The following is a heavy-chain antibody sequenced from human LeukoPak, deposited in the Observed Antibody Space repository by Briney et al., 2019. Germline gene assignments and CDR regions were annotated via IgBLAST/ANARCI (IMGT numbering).Heavy chain of an antibody. CDR3: ARTYYDILTGYYIPLDV. CDR2: IYYNGST. CDR1: GGSITNNY. D-gene: IGHD3-9*01. V-gene: IGHV4-59*08. J-gene: IGHJ6*02. Sequence: SETLSLTCSVSGGSITNNYWCWIRQPPGKGLEWIGYIYYNGSTNYNPSLKSRVTISVDTSKIQFSLKLSSVAAADTAVYYCARTYYDILTGYYIPLDVWGQGTTVTVSS.